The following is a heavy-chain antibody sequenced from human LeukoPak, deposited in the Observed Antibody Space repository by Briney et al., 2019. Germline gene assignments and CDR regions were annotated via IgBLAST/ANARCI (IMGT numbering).Heavy chain of an antibody. CDR3: ARIAVAGLSFDY. D-gene: IGHD6-19*01. V-gene: IGHV3-53*01. CDR2: IYSGGST. Sequence: GGSLRLSCAASGFTVSRNYMSWVRQAPGKGMEWVSVIYSGGSTYYADSVKGRFTIYRENSKNTLYHPMNSLRAEDTAVYYCARIAVAGLSFDYWGQGTLVTVSS. CDR1: GFTVSRNY. J-gene: IGHJ4*02.